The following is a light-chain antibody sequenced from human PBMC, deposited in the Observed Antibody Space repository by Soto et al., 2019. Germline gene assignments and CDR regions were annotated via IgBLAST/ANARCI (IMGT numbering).Light chain of an antibody. V-gene: IGKV3-15*01. J-gene: IGKJ5*01. CDR2: GAS. CDR1: QSVSSD. CDR3: QQLNSYPIT. Sequence: EIVMTQSPATLSVSPGERAALSCRASQSVSSDLAWYHQKPGQAPRLLIYGASTRATGIPARFSGSGSGTEFTLTINSLQSEDFATYYCQQLNSYPITFGQGTRLEIK.